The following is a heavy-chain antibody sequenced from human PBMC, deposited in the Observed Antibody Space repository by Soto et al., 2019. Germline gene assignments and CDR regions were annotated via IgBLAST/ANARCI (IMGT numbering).Heavy chain of an antibody. J-gene: IGHJ4*02. CDR1: GYTFTSYA. CDR3: ARSDGPLGDY. V-gene: IGHV1-3*01. Sequence: QVQLVQSGDEVKKPGASVKVSCKASGYTFTSYAMHWVRQAPGQRLEWMGWINAGNGNTKYSQKFQGRVTITRDTSASTAYMDMSILRSEDTAVYYCARSDGPLGDYWGQGTLVTVSS. CDR2: INAGNGNT. D-gene: IGHD4-17*01.